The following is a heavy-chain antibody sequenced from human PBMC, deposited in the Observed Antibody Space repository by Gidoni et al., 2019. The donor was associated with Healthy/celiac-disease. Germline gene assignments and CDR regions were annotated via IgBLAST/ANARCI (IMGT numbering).Heavy chain of an antibody. CDR1: GFTFSSYI. D-gene: IGHD2-15*01. V-gene: IGHV3-48*01. Sequence: EVQLVESGGGLVQPGGSLRLSCAASGFTFSSYIMNWVRQAPGKGLEWVSYISSSSSTIYYADSVKGRFTISRDNAKNSLYLQMNSLRAEDTAVYYCARLVVVAATNFDLWGRGTLVTVSS. CDR3: ARLVVVAATNFDL. J-gene: IGHJ2*01. CDR2: ISSSSSTI.